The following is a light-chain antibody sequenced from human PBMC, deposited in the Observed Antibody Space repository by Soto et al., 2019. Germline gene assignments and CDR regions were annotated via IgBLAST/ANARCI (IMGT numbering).Light chain of an antibody. J-gene: IGKJ1*01. V-gene: IGKV3-20*01. CDR2: AAS. CDR1: QSIANY. CDR3: QHYSSSPTT. Sequence: EIVLTQSPGTLSLSPGETATLFCRASQSIANYLGWYQQKPGQPPRLLIYAASNRATGIPDRFSGSGSGTDFTLTIRRLEPEDFAVYYCQHYSSSPTTFGQGTKVDIK.